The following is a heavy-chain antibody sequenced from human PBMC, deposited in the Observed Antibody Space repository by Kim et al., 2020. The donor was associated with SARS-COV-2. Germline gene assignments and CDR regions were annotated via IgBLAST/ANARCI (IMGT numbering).Heavy chain of an antibody. CDR2: FNRSVSSK. CDR1: GFTPSSFE. J-gene: IGHJ3*02. D-gene: IGHD4-17*01. V-gene: IGHV3-48*03. Sequence: GGSLRLSCAVSGFTPSSFERNWVRQAPGKGLEWVPYFNRSVSSKHYPASVKGRFTISRDNAKNSLYRQMNSLRAEDTAVYYCAREVTTTPDAFDIWGQGTLVTVSS. CDR3: AREVTTTPDAFDI.